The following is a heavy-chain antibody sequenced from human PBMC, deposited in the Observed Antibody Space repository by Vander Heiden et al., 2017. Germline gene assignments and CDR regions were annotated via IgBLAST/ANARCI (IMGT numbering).Heavy chain of an antibody. D-gene: IGHD6-19*01. Sequence: EVQLVESGGGLVQPGRSLRLSCAASGFTFDAYAMHWVRQAPGKGLEWVSGISWNSGSIGYADSVKGRFTISRDNAKNSLYLQMNSLRAEDTALYYCAKDMAMYSSGWYPGAFDIWGQGTMVTVSS. J-gene: IGHJ3*02. V-gene: IGHV3-9*01. CDR3: AKDMAMYSSGWYPGAFDI. CDR2: ISWNSGSI. CDR1: GFTFDAYA.